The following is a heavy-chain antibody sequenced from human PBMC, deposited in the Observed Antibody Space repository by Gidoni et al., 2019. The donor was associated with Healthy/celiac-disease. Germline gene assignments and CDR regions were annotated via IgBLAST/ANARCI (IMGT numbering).Heavy chain of an antibody. V-gene: IGHV1-24*01. J-gene: IGHJ3*02. Sequence: QVQLVQSGAEVKKPGASAKVSCKVSGYTLTELSMHWVRQAPGKGLEWMGGFDPEDGETIYAQKFQGRVTMTEDTSTDTAYMELSSLRSEDTAVYYCATASPFPFGGVIVMGAFDIWGQGTMVTVSS. CDR3: ATASPFPFGGVIVMGAFDI. D-gene: IGHD3-16*02. CDR1: GYTLTELS. CDR2: FDPEDGET.